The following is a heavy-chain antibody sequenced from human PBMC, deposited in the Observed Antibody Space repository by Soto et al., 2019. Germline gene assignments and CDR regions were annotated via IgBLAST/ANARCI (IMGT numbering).Heavy chain of an antibody. J-gene: IGHJ4*02. V-gene: IGHV3-74*01. CDR3: ARDWGNYDKFDY. CDR2: INSDGTST. CDR1: GFSFSSHW. D-gene: IGHD4-4*01. Sequence: GGSLRLSCEVSGFSFSSHWMHWVRQAPGKGLVWVSRINSDGTSTTYADSVKGRFTISRDNAKNMLYLQMNSLRAEDTAVYYCARDWGNYDKFDYWGQGTLVTVSS.